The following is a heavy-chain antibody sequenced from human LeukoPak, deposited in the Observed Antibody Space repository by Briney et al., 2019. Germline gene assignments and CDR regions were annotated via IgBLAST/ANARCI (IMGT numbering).Heavy chain of an antibody. CDR2: IKEDGSDK. Sequence: GGSLRLSCAASGFTFSSYWMAWVRQAPGKGLEWVANIKEDGSDKYYVDSVKGRFTISRDNARNSLYLQMNSLRAEDTAVYYCARDSYYGGTQDYWGQGTLVTISS. CDR3: ARDSYYGGTQDY. J-gene: IGHJ4*02. D-gene: IGHD4-23*01. CDR1: GFTFSSYW. V-gene: IGHV3-7*01.